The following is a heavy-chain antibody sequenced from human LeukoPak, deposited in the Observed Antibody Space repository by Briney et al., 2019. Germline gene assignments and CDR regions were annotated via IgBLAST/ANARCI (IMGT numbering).Heavy chain of an antibody. V-gene: IGHV3-23*01. D-gene: IGHD3-3*01. CDR2: ISGSGGST. CDR1: GFTFSSYA. Sequence: GGSLRLSCAASGFTFSSYAMSWVRQAPGKGLEWVSAISGSGGSTYYADSVKGRFTISRDNSKNTLYLQMNSMRAEDTAVYYCAKDMITIFGVVTPHDAFDIWGQGTMVTVSS. J-gene: IGHJ3*02. CDR3: AKDMITIFGVVTPHDAFDI.